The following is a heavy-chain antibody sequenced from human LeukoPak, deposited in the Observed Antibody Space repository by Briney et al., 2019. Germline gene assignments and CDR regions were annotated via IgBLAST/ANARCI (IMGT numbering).Heavy chain of an antibody. J-gene: IGHJ4*02. Sequence: SETLSLTCAVYGGSFSGYYWSWIRQPPGKGLEWIGEIKHSGSTNYNPSLKSRVTISVDTSKNQFSLKLSSVTAADTAVYYCARGGLAVTTLIFSYWGQGTLVTVSS. CDR2: IKHSGST. V-gene: IGHV4-34*01. CDR1: GGSFSGYY. CDR3: ARGGLAVTTLIFSY. D-gene: IGHD4-4*01.